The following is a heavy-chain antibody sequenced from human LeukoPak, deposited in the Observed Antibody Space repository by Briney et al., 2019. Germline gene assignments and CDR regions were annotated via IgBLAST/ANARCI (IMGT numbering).Heavy chain of an antibody. CDR2: IYHSGST. Sequence: PSETLSLTCTVSGGSISSGGYYWSWIRQPPGKGLEWIGYIYHSGSTYYNPSLKSRVTISVDRSKNQFSLKLSSVTAADTAVYYCARFMVRGNWFDPWGQGTLVTVSS. CDR3: ARFMVRGNWFDP. J-gene: IGHJ5*02. CDR1: GGSISSGGYY. V-gene: IGHV4-30-2*01. D-gene: IGHD3-10*01.